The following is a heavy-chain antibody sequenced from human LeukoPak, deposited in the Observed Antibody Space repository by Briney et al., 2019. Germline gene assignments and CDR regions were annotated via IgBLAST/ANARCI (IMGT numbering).Heavy chain of an antibody. CDR3: ATHSGKFDY. Sequence: GASVKVSCKASAYTFTNYDINWVRQATGQGLEWMGWMNPNSGNTGYAQKFQGRVTITRNTSISTAYMELSSLRSEDTAVYYCATHSGKFDYWGQGTLVTVSS. V-gene: IGHV1-8*03. D-gene: IGHD3-10*01. CDR1: AYTFTNYD. CDR2: MNPNSGNT. J-gene: IGHJ4*02.